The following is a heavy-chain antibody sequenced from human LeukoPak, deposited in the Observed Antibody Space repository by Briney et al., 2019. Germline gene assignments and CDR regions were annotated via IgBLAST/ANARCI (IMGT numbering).Heavy chain of an antibody. CDR2: INDDGSDT. Sequence: PGGSLRLSCAASGFTFKLYWMHWVRQVPGKGPVWVARINDDGSDTVCADSVKGRFTISRDDAKNMLFLQMNSLRGEDTAVYHCVRGGPSTWFWGQGTLVTVSS. D-gene: IGHD3-22*01. CDR1: GFTFKLYW. J-gene: IGHJ4*02. V-gene: IGHV3-74*01. CDR3: VRGGPSTWF.